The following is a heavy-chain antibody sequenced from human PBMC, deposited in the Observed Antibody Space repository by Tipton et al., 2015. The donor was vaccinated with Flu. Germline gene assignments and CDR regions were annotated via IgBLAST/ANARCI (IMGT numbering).Heavy chain of an antibody. D-gene: IGHD1-26*01. J-gene: IGHJ4*02. Sequence: SLRLSCAASGFTVSNNYMGWVRQAPGKGLEWVAHIRSDETTEYADSVKGRFTISRDNSKDMLYLQMNSLRAEDTAVFYCAKSGGFDSWNQGALVIVSS. CDR3: AKSGGFDS. V-gene: IGHV3-30*02. CDR1: GFTVSNNY. CDR2: IRSDETTE.